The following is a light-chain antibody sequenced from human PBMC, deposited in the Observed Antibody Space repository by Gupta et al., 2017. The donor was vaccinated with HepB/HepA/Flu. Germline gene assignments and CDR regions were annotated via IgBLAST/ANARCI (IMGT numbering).Light chain of an antibody. CDR1: QSVLYSPNNRNY. Sequence: DIVMTQSPDSLAVSLGERATINCKSSQSVLYSPNNRNYLAWYQQKPGQPPKLLIYWASTRESGVPDRFSGSGCGTEFTLTISSRQAEDVAVYFCQQYDRALTWTFGQGTNVEIK. CDR2: WAS. V-gene: IGKV4-1*01. J-gene: IGKJ1*01. CDR3: QQYDRALTWT.